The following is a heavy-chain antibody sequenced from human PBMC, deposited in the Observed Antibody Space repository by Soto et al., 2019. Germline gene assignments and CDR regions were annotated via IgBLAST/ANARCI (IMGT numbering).Heavy chain of an antibody. V-gene: IGHV5-51*01. D-gene: IGHD2-8*01. Sequence: ESLKISCKGSGYSFTSYWIAWVRQMPGKGLEWVGIIDPGDSDTRYSPSFQGQVTISVDKSISTAYLQWSSLKASDTAMYFCARLNGVAFHYWGQGTLVTVSS. CDR3: ARLNGVAFHY. CDR2: IDPGDSDT. J-gene: IGHJ4*02. CDR1: GYSFTSYW.